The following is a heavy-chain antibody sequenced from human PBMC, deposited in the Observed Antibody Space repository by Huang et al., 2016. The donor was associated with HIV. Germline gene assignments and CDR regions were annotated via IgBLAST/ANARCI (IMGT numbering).Heavy chain of an antibody. CDR2: ISYDGSNK. Sequence: VQLVESGGGVVQPGRSLRLACAASGFSFSTYGLHWVRQAPGKGLEWVAVISYDGSNKYYAHSVKCRFTSSRDTSENKVYLQMNSLRHEDTAVYYCAKDGADEEWDIDYWGQGTLVTVSS. D-gene: IGHD1-26*01. CDR3: AKDGADEEWDIDY. J-gene: IGHJ4*02. V-gene: IGHV3-30*18. CDR1: GFSFSTYG.